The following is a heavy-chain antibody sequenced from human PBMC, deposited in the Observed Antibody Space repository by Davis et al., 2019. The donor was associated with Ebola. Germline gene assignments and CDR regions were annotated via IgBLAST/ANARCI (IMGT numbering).Heavy chain of an antibody. CDR3: AKGTTIFGVDPFDY. CDR2: ISGSGGST. Sequence: GESLKISCALSGFSFSNYAMSWARQAPGKGLEWVSAISGSGGSTYYADSVKGRFTISRDNSKNTLYLQMNSLRAEDTAVYYCAKGTTIFGVDPFDYWGQGTLVTVSS. V-gene: IGHV3-23*01. J-gene: IGHJ4*02. CDR1: GFSFSNYA. D-gene: IGHD3-3*01.